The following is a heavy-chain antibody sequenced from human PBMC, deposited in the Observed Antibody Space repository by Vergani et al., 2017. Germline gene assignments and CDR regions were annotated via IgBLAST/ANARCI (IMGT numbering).Heavy chain of an antibody. CDR3: AKVSAAGYYFDY. Sequence: DVQLVESGGGLVQPGRSLRLSCAASGFTFDDYAMHWVRQAPGKGLEWVSGISWNSGSIGYADSVKGRFTISRDNAKNSLYLQMNSLRAEDTALYYCAKVSAAGYYFDYWGQGTLVTVSS. V-gene: IGHV3-9*01. J-gene: IGHJ4*02. CDR2: ISWNSGSI. D-gene: IGHD6-13*01. CDR1: GFTFDDYA.